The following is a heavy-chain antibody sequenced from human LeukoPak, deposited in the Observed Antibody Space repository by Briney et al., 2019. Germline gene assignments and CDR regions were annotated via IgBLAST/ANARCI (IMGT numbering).Heavy chain of an antibody. CDR1: RFAFSTYA. Sequence: GRSLRLSCAASRFAFSTYAMHWVRQAPGKGLEWLAVISFDGNTKYYADSAKGRFTISRDSSRNTLYVQISSLRVEDTAVYYCARAMVRGVPFDYWGQGTLVTVSS. D-gene: IGHD3-10*01. CDR3: ARAMVRGVPFDY. CDR2: ISFDGNTK. V-gene: IGHV3-30-3*01. J-gene: IGHJ4*02.